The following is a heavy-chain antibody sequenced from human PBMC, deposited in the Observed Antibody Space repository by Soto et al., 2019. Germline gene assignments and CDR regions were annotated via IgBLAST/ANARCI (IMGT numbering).Heavy chain of an antibody. D-gene: IGHD3-22*01. CDR2: INPNSGGT. J-gene: IGHJ4*02. CDR1: GYTFTGYY. Sequence: ASVKVSCKASGYTFTGYYMHWVRQAPGQGLEWMGWINPNSGGTNYAQKFQGWFTMTRDTSISTAYMELSRLRSDDTAVYYFARSRGRYYYDSSGYYLFDYWGQGTLVTVSS. CDR3: ARSRGRYYYDSSGYYLFDY. V-gene: IGHV1-2*04.